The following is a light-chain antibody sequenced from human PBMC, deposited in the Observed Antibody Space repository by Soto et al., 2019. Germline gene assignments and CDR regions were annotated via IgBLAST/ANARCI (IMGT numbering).Light chain of an antibody. CDR2: DTS. V-gene: IGKV3-20*01. Sequence: ETVLTHSPGTLSLSPGEGAAVSCRASQSVCGSSLDWYQQRPGQAPRLLIYDTSKRATGIPERFSGSGSGKELTLTISRLEPEDFAVYYCQQYQNSHRTVGQGTKVDIK. CDR1: QSVCGSS. J-gene: IGKJ1*01. CDR3: QQYQNSHRT.